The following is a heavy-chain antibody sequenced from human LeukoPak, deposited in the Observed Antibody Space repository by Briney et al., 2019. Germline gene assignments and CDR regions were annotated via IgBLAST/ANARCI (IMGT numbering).Heavy chain of an antibody. J-gene: IGHJ6*03. D-gene: IGHD3-22*01. CDR1: GFTFSSYE. Sequence: GGSLRLSCAASGFTFSSYEMNWVRQAPGKGLEWVSYINRSGTTIYYADSVKGRFTISRDNAKNSLYLQMSSLRDEDTAVYYCARVGYYYDSSGYYEGDYFYMDVWGKGTTVTVSS. CDR2: INRSGTTI. CDR3: ARVGYYYDSSGYYEGDYFYMDV. V-gene: IGHV3-48*03.